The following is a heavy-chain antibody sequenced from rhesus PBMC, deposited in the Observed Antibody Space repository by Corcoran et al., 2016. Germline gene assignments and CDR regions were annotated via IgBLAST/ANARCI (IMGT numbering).Heavy chain of an antibody. Sequence: QVQLQESGPGVVKPSETLSLTCAVSGGSISGYYLWSWIRQPPGKGLEWIGYIYGGSWSTSYNPSLKSRVFISIDTSKNQFSLKLSSVTAADTAVYYCARAECTGSGCYPRYFEFWGQGALVTVSS. D-gene: IGHD2-21*01. CDR1: GGSISGYYL. V-gene: IGHV4S7*01. CDR2: IYGGSWST. CDR3: ARAECTGSGCYPRYFEF. J-gene: IGHJ1*01.